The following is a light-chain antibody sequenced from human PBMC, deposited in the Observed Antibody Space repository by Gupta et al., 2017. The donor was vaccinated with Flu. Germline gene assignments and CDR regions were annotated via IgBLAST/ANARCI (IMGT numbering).Light chain of an antibody. CDR3: QQYNNWPLWT. CDR1: QSVSSS. CDR2: GAS. V-gene: IGKV3-15*01. Sequence: EIVMTQSPATLSVSPGERATLSCRASQSVSSSLAWYQQKPGQAPRLLIYGASTRATGIPARFSGSGSGTEFTLTISSLQSEDFAVYYCQQYNNWPLWTFGQGTKVEIK. J-gene: IGKJ1*01.